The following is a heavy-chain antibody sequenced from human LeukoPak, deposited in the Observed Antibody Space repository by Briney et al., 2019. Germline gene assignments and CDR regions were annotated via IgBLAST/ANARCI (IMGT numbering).Heavy chain of an antibody. D-gene: IGHD2-2*02. Sequence: GGSLRLSCAASGFTFSSYAMSWVRQAPGKGLEWVSAISGSGGNTYYADSVKGRFTISRDNSKNTLYLQMNSLRAEDTAVYYCAKARIPYCSSTSCYTVDYWGQGTLVTVSS. V-gene: IGHV3-23*01. CDR3: AKARIPYCSSTSCYTVDY. CDR1: GFTFSSYA. CDR2: ISGSGGNT. J-gene: IGHJ4*02.